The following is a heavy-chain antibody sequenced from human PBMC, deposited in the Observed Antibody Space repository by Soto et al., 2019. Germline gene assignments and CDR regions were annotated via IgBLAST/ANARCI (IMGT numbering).Heavy chain of an antibody. V-gene: IGHV1-18*01. CDR2: ISAYNGNT. CDR1: GYTFTSYG. CDR3: ARNLEFSSWPDAFDI. Sequence: ASVKVSCKASGYTFTSYGISWVRQAPGQGLEWMGWISAYNGNTNHAQKLQGRVTMTTDTSTSTAYMELRSLRSDDTAVYYCARNLEFSSWPDAFDIWGQGTMVTVSS. D-gene: IGHD6-13*01. J-gene: IGHJ3*02.